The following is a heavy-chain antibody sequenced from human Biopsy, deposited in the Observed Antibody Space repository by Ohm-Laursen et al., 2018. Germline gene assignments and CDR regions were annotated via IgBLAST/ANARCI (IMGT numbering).Heavy chain of an antibody. CDR1: GGTSSNFA. V-gene: IGHV1-69*04. J-gene: IGHJ4*02. D-gene: IGHD2-15*01. Sequence: SVKVSCKSSGGTSSNFAINWVRQAPGQGLECMGRIIPLIGLTNYAQKFQGRVTITADKFTNTVYMELNSLRSDDTAVYFCARDCNGDNCGVDFWGQGTLVTVS. CDR2: IIPLIGLT. CDR3: ARDCNGDNCGVDF.